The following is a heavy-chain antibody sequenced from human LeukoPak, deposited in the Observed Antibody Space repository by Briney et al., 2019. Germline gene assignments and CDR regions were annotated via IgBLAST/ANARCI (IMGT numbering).Heavy chain of an antibody. V-gene: IGHV3-74*01. CDR2: INSDGSST. J-gene: IGHJ6*02. Sequence: GGSLRLSCAASGFTFSSYWIHWVRQAPGKGLVWVSRINSDGSSTSYEDSVKGRFTISRDNARNTLYLQMNSLRAEDTAVHYCARDRQYVMDVWGQGTTVTVSS. CDR3: ARDRQYVMDV. CDR1: GFTFSSYW.